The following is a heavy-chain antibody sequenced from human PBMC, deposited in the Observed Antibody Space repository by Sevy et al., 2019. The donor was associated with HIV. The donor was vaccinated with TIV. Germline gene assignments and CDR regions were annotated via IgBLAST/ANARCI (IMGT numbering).Heavy chain of an antibody. J-gene: IGHJ4*02. D-gene: IGHD2-21*02. CDR2: IWYDGTIK. CDR3: ARGGGYCGGDCYSIDY. CDR1: GFPFSSYV. Sequence: GGPLRLPCEASGFPFSSYVMPWVGQAPGKGLEWVALIWYDGTIKYYADSVKGRFTISRDNSKDRLFLQMNSLTPEDTAVYYCARGGGYCGGDCYSIDYWGQGALVTVSS. V-gene: IGHV3-33*08.